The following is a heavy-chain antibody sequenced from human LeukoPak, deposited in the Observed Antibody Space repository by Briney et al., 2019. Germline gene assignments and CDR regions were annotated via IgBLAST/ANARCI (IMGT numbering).Heavy chain of an antibody. Sequence: PGGSLRLSCVASGFTFSIYSMNWVRQAPGKGLEWVSSISSSSSYIYYADSVKGRFTISRDNAKNSLYLQMNSLRAEDTAVYYCARISITFGGVIDTNNWFDPWGQGTLVTVSS. J-gene: IGHJ5*02. V-gene: IGHV3-21*04. CDR1: GFTFSIYS. CDR2: ISSSSSYI. D-gene: IGHD3-16*02. CDR3: ARISITFGGVIDTNNWFDP.